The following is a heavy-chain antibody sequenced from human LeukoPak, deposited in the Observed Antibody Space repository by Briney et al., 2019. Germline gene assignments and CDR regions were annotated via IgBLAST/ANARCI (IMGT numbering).Heavy chain of an antibody. CDR3: ARGLSGGQSDY. Sequence: GASVKVSCKASGYTFTSYDINWGRQSTGQGREWRGWMNPNSGNTGYAQKFQGRVTMTRNTSISTAYMELSSLRSEDTAVYYCARGLSGGQSDYWGQGTLVTVSS. J-gene: IGHJ4*02. V-gene: IGHV1-8*01. CDR1: GYTFTSYD. D-gene: IGHD3-16*01. CDR2: MNPNSGNT.